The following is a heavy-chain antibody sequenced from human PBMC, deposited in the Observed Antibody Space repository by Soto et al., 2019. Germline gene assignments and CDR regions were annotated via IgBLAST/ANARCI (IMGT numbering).Heavy chain of an antibody. D-gene: IGHD2-2*01. CDR1: GFTFGNTW. CDR3: ATDPADIVVIPAALVGRLGNWFDP. CDR2: IKSKSDGGTI. V-gene: IGHV3-15*01. J-gene: IGHJ5*02. Sequence: PGGSLRLSCAASGFTFGNTWMTWVRQAPGKGLEWVGRIKSKSDGGTIDYAAPVKGRFTISRDDSEKTLYLQMNSLKTEDTGVYYCATDPADIVVIPAALVGRLGNWFDPRGRGTLVTVS.